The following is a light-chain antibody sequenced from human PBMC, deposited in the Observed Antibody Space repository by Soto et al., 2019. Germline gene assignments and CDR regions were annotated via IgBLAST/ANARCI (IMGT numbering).Light chain of an antibody. CDR3: QHYGSSPYN. CDR2: GAS. CDR1: QSVRSSY. V-gene: IGKV3-20*01. Sequence: EIVLTQSPGTLSLSPGERATLSCRASQSVRSSYLAWYRQKPGQAPRLLIYGASSRATGIPDRFSGSGSGTDFTLTISRLEPEDFAVYYCQHYGSSPYNFGQGTKLEI. J-gene: IGKJ2*01.